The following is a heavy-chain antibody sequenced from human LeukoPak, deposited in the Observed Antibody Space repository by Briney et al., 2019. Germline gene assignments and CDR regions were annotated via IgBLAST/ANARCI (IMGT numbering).Heavy chain of an antibody. V-gene: IGHV3-30-3*01. J-gene: IGHJ4*02. CDR2: ISYDGSNK. CDR3: ATGSGYYYWDY. Sequence: GGSLRLSCAASGFTFSSYGMNWVRQAPGKGLEWVAFISYDGSNKYHVDSVKGRFTISRDNSKSTLYLQMNSLRTEDTAEYYCATGSGYYYWDYWGQGTLVTVSS. D-gene: IGHD3-22*01. CDR1: GFTFSSYG.